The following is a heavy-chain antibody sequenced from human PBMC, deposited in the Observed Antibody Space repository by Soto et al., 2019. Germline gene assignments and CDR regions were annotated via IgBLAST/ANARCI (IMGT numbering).Heavy chain of an antibody. J-gene: IGHJ6*02. CDR1: GXTFSDYY. Sequence: LRLSWSASGXTFSDYYMSWIRQAPGKGLEWVSYISSSGSTIYYADSVKGRFTISRDNAKNSLYLQMNSLRAEDTAVYYCARDLVRYSSSSPVEDQYHSSSYYYGMDVWGQGTTVTVSS. CDR2: ISSSGSTI. D-gene: IGHD6-6*01. CDR3: ARDLVRYSSSSPVEDQYHSSSYYYGMDV. V-gene: IGHV3-11*01.